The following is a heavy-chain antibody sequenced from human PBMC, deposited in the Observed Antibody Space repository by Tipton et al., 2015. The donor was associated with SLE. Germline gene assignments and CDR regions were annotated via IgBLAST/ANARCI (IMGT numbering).Heavy chain of an antibody. D-gene: IGHD3-10*01. Sequence: TLSLTCTVSGGSISSYYWSWIRQPPGRGLEWIGYIYSSGSTAYNPSLKSRVTISVDTSKNQFSLKLSSVTAADTAVYYCARTPGRVQGQIGWYFDLWGRGTLVTVSS. J-gene: IGHJ2*01. V-gene: IGHV4-59*01. CDR3: ARTPGRVQGQIGWYFDL. CDR1: GGSISSYY. CDR2: IYSSGST.